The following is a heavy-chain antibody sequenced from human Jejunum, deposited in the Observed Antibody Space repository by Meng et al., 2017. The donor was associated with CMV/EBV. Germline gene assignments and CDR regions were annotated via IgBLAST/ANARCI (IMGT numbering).Heavy chain of an antibody. D-gene: IGHD2-15*01. Sequence: FSGYYIDWVRQAPGKGLESVGRINITANTYGTDYAASVKGRFTISRDDSKNSVYLQMNSLKTEDTAVYYCACVYCSGGSCYPSEYFLHWGQGTLVTVSS. J-gene: IGHJ1*01. CDR1: FSGYY. CDR2: INITANTYGT. V-gene: IGHV3-72*01. CDR3: ACVYCSGGSCYPSEYFLH.